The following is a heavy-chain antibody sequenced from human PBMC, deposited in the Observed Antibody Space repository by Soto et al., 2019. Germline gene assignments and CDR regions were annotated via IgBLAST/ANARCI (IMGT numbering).Heavy chain of an antibody. CDR1: DGSISSYY. CDR3: ARAPNYTFWSGYPPNGMDV. D-gene: IGHD3-3*01. Sequence: WETLSLTCTVSDGSISSYYWSWIRQPPGKGLEWIGYIYYSGTTYYNPSLKMRVTISLDTSKSQFSLKLRSVTAADTAVYYCARAPNYTFWSGYPPNGMDVWGQGTTVTVSS. CDR2: IYYSGTT. V-gene: IGHV4-59*01. J-gene: IGHJ6*02.